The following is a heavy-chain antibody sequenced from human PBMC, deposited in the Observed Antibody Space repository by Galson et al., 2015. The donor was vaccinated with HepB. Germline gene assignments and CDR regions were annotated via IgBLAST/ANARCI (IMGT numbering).Heavy chain of an antibody. V-gene: IGHV3-74*03. CDR2: ISGDESTI. D-gene: IGHD4-17*01. CDR1: GFTFRSYR. J-gene: IGHJ4*02. Sequence: SLRLSCAASGFTFRSYRMHWVRQVPGKGLVWVSRISGDESTITYADSVKGRLTISRDNPKNRVYLQMNSLRVEDTAVYYCARSPYGDYYDYWGQGTLVTVSS. CDR3: ARSPYGDYYDY.